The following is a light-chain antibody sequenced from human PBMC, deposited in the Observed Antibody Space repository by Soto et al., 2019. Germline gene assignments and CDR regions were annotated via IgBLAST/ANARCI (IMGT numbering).Light chain of an antibody. V-gene: IGKV1-9*01. CDR2: EAS. CDR1: QGISSF. J-gene: IGKJ4*01. CDR3: QHLESFPRT. Sequence: IQLTQSPSSLSASVGDRVTITCRASQGISSFLVWYQQKPGKAPKLLIYEASILQSGVPSRFSGSGSGTDFTLTISSLQPEDFAVYYCQHLESFPRTFGGGTKVDIK.